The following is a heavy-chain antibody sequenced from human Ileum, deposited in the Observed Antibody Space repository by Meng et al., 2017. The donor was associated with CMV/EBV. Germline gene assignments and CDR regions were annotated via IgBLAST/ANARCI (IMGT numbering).Heavy chain of an antibody. CDR2: ISWDGGST. CDR1: GVTFDDYT. J-gene: IGHJ4*02. V-gene: IGHV3-43*01. D-gene: IGHD6-6*01. Sequence: GVTFDDYTMHWVRQAPGKGLEYVSLISWDGGSTHSADSVKGRFTISRDNSKNSLYLQMNSLRTEDTALYYCARDMRPYTSSSWMFDYWGQGTLVTVSS. CDR3: ARDMRPYTSSSWMFDY.